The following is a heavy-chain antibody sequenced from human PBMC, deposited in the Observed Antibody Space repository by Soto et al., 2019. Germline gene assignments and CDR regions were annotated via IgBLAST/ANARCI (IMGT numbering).Heavy chain of an antibody. D-gene: IGHD2-21*02. V-gene: IGHV3-11*06. Sequence: WGSLRLSCEGSGFTFSDYYMSWIRQAPGKGLEWISYSSNSGTFTKYADSVKGRFSISRDNTKNLLFLQMNSLRAEDTALYYFATSGDSYKILDYWCPRILVTLFS. J-gene: IGHJ4*02. CDR1: GFTFSDYY. CDR2: SSNSGTFT. CDR3: ATSGDSYKILDY.